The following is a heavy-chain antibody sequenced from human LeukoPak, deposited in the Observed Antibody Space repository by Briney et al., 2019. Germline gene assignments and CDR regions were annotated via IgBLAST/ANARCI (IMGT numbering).Heavy chain of an antibody. CDR3: ARDDQLLETYYFDY. J-gene: IGHJ4*02. D-gene: IGHD2-2*01. V-gene: IGHV1-18*04. CDR1: GYTFTGYY. CDR2: ISAYNGNT. Sequence: ASVKVSCKASGYTFTGYYMHWVRQAPGQGLEWMGWISAYNGNTNYAQKLQGRVTMTTDTSTSTAYMELRSLRSDDTAVYYCARDDQLLETYYFDYWGQGTLVTVSS.